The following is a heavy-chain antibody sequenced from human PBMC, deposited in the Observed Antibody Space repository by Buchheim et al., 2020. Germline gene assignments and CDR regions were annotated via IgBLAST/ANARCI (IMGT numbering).Heavy chain of an antibody. Sequence: QLQLQESGSGLVKPSQTLSLTCAVSGGSISSGGYSWSWIRQPPGKGLEWIVYIYHSWSTYYNPSLKSRVTISVDRSKHQLSLKLSSVTAADTAVYYCARAYSSITGKYEYFDYWGQGTL. CDR2: IYHSWST. V-gene: IGHV4-30-2*01. J-gene: IGHJ4*02. D-gene: IGHD1-20*01. CDR1: GGSISSGGYS. CDR3: ARAYSSITGKYEYFDY.